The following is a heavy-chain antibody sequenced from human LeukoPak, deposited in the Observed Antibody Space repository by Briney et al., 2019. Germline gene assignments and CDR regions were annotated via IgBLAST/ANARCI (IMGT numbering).Heavy chain of an antibody. Sequence: GASVKVSCKASGYTFTSYGISWVRQAPGQGLEWMGWISAYNGNTNYAQKLQGRVTMTTDTSTSTAYMELRSLRSDDTAVYYCARWGYYYDSSGYYSYFDYWGQGTLVTVSS. V-gene: IGHV1-18*01. J-gene: IGHJ4*02. CDR2: ISAYNGNT. D-gene: IGHD3-22*01. CDR3: ARWGYYYDSSGYYSYFDY. CDR1: GYTFTSYG.